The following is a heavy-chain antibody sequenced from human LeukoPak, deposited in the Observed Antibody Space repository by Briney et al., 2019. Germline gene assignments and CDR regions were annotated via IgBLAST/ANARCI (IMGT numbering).Heavy chain of an antibody. CDR1: GLPFSSYW. CDR2: INHSGST. J-gene: IGHJ4*02. D-gene: IGHD6-13*01. CDR3: ARGRGRGYSRN. Sequence: GSLRLSCAASGLPFSSYWMSWIRQPPGKGLEWIGEINHSGSTNYNPSLKSRVTISVDTSKNQFSLKLSSVTAADTAVYYCARGRGRGYSRNWGQGTLVTVSS. V-gene: IGHV4-34*01.